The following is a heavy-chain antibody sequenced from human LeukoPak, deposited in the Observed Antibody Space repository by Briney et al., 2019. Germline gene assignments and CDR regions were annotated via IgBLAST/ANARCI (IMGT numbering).Heavy chain of an antibody. D-gene: IGHD3-10*01. CDR2: TYYRSKLYN. CDR3: AKGRWALFDC. V-gene: IGHV6-1*01. CDR1: GDILSSNSAA. Sequence: PSQTLSLTCALSGDILSSNSAAWNWIRQSPSRGLEWLGRTYYRSKLYNDYAVSLKSRMTINADTSKNQFSLQLNSVTPEDTAVYYCAKGRWALFDCWGQGTLVIVSS. J-gene: IGHJ4*02.